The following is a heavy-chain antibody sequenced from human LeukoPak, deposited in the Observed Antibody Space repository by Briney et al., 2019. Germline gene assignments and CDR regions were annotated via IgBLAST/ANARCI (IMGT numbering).Heavy chain of an antibody. J-gene: IGHJ4*02. V-gene: IGHV1-69*01. CDR2: IIPIFGTA. Sequence: SVKVSCKASGGTFSSYAISWVRQAPGQGLEWVGGIIPIFGTANYAQKFQGRVTITADESTSTAYMELSSLRSEDTAVYYCARGYGVATIRYYFDYWGQGTLVTVSS. CDR1: GGTFSSYA. CDR3: ARGYGVATIRYYFDY. D-gene: IGHD5-12*01.